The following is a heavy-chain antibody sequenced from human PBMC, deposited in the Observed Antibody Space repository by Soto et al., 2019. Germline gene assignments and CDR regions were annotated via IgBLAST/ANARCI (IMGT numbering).Heavy chain of an antibody. CDR1: GGSISSHYY. J-gene: IGHJ5*02. CDR2: IYYSGRT. D-gene: IGHD3-10*02. Sequence: LSLTCNVSGGSISSHYYWSWIRQPPGKGLEWIGSIYYSGRTYYNPSLKSRVTISVDTSKNQFSLELSSVTAADTAVYYCARDDGYYYVSWGQGALVTVSS. V-gene: IGHV4-30-4*01. CDR3: ARDDGYYYVS.